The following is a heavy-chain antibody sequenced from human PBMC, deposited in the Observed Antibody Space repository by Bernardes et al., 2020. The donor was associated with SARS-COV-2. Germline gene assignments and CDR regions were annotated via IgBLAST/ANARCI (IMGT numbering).Heavy chain of an antibody. CDR1: GFTIGSYA. CDR3: AKDRLYSSPHNPIDY. D-gene: IGHD6-13*01. CDR2: FSGGGSYT. J-gene: IGHJ4*02. Sequence: GGSLRLSCAASGFTIGSYAMSWVRQAPGKGLEWVSTFSGGGSYTYYADSVKGRFTVSRDSSQNTLYLHLDNLRVEDTAVYYCAKDRLYSSPHNPIDYWGQGTLVTVSS. V-gene: IGHV3-23*01.